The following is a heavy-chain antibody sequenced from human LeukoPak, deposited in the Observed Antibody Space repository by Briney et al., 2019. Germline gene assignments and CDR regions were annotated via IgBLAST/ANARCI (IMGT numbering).Heavy chain of an antibody. J-gene: IGHJ4*02. CDR2: MNPNSGNT. D-gene: IGHD3-3*01. CDR3: ARGSYDFWSGPRGYFDY. Sequence: ASVKVSCKASGYTFTSYDINWVRQATGHGLEWMGWMNPNSGNTGYARKFQGRVTITRNTSISTAYMELSSLRSEDTAVYYCARGSYDFWSGPRGYFDYWGQGTLVTVSS. V-gene: IGHV1-8*03. CDR1: GYTFTSYD.